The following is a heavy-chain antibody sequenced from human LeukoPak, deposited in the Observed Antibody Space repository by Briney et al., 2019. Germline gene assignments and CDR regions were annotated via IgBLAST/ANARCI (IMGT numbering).Heavy chain of an antibody. CDR1: GFTFRNYG. Sequence: GGSLRLSCAPSGFTFRNYGMHWVRQAPGKGLEWVSGLWYDGRNKAYADSVKGRFTISRDNSENMLYLQMNSLRDEDTAVYYCARGLMTPNAYCDLWGQGTLVTVSS. J-gene: IGHJ4*02. CDR3: ARGLMTPNAYCDL. CDR2: LWYDGRNK. V-gene: IGHV3-33*01. D-gene: IGHD2-8*01.